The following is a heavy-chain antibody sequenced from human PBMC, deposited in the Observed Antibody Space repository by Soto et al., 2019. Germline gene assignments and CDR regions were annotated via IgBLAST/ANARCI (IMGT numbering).Heavy chain of an antibody. CDR1: GGSFSGYY. Sequence: SETLSLTCAVYGGSFSGYYWSWIRQPPGKGLEWIGEINHSGSTNYNPSLKSRVTISVDTSKNQFSLKLSSVTAADTAAYYCARNTAMVQDNWFDPWGQGTLVTVSS. V-gene: IGHV4-34*01. CDR3: ARNTAMVQDNWFDP. J-gene: IGHJ5*02. CDR2: INHSGST. D-gene: IGHD5-18*01.